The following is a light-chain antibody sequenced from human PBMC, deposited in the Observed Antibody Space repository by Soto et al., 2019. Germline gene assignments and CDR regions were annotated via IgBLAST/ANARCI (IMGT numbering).Light chain of an antibody. V-gene: IGKV3-15*01. CDR3: QQYNKWPLIT. J-gene: IGKJ5*01. Sequence: EIVMTHSPVTLSVSPGERATLSFSSSQSVSSNLAWYQQKPGQAPSLLIYGAFTRATGIPARFSGTGSGTEFTLTISSLQSEDFALYYCQQYNKWPLITFGQGTRLEI. CDR1: QSVSSN. CDR2: GAF.